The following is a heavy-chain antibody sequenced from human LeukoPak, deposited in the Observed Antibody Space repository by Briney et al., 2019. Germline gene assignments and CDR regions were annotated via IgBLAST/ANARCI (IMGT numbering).Heavy chain of an antibody. V-gene: IGHV3-30*04. D-gene: IGHD3-3*01. CDR2: ISYDGSNK. J-gene: IGHJ3*02. Sequence: PGGSLRLSCAASGFTFSSYAMHWVRQAPGKGLEWVAVISYDGSNKYYTDSVKGRFTISRDNSKNTLYLQMNSLRAEDTAVYYCARAYDFWSGSDAFDIWGQGTMVTVSS. CDR3: ARAYDFWSGSDAFDI. CDR1: GFTFSSYA.